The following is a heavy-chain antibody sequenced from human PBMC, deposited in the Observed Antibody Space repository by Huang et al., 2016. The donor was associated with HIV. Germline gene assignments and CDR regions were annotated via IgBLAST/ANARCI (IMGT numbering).Heavy chain of an antibody. CDR2: FYSQGTT. V-gene: IGHV4-61*09. D-gene: IGHD5-12*01. Sequence: QVQLQESGPGLVKPSQTPSLTCSVSGSSVNSGSYYWSWIRQPAGKGLEWIGHFYSQGTTNYSPALKSRVTISADTSNNQFSMNLKSVTAADTAVYYCARLTDGYNRFDYWGLGTLITVSS. J-gene: IGHJ4*02. CDR1: GSSVNSGSYY. CDR3: ARLTDGYNRFDY.